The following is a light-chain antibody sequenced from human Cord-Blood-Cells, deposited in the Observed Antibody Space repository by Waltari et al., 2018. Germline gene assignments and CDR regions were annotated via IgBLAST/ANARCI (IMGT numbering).Light chain of an antibody. CDR3: QQYDNRPLT. CDR2: DAS. Sequence: DIQMTQSPSSLSASVGDRVTITCQASQDISNYLNWYQQKPGKVPKLLIYDASNLETGVPSRFSGSGSVTDFTFTISSLQPEDIATYYCQQYDNRPLTFGGGTKVEIK. V-gene: IGKV1-33*01. CDR1: QDISNY. J-gene: IGKJ4*01.